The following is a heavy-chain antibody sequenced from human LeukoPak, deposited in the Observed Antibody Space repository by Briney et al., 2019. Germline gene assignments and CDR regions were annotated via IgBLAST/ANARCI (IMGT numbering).Heavy chain of an antibody. V-gene: IGHV3-30-3*01. CDR1: AFTFSGYA. CDR2: TSYDGSSR. CDR3: ARDPYYYGSGSHFYFDY. D-gene: IGHD3-10*01. Sequence: PGRSLRLSCAASAFTFSGYAMHWVRQAPGKGLEWVAATSYDGSSRHYADSVKGRFTISRDNSKNTLYLQMNSLRAEDTAMYYCARDPYYYGSGSHFYFDYWGQGTLVTVSS. J-gene: IGHJ4*02.